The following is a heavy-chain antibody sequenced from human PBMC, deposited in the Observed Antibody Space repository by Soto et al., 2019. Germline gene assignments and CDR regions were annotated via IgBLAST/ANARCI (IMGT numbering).Heavy chain of an antibody. J-gene: IGHJ6*02. D-gene: IGHD3-16*01. V-gene: IGHV1-18*01. CDR3: VMVDNYVTPTPQDV. CDR2: ISPYTCNT. Sequence: QVQLVQSGDEVKKPGASVKVSCKASGYIFVNYGIAWVRQAPGQVLEWMGWISPYTCNTHSATKIQGRLTMTTDTSTSTAYMDLGSLTFDDTAVYYCVMVDNYVTPTPQDVWGQGTTVTVSS. CDR1: GYIFVNYG.